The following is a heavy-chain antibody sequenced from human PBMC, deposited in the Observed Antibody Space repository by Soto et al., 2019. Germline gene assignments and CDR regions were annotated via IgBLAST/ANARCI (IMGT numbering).Heavy chain of an antibody. Sequence: QVQLVQSGDEVKKPGASVKVSCKASGYAFTNYGISWVRQAPGQGLHWWGWISGHNGNTLYEHNLRGRVTMTIDTSTSTAYMELRSLRFDDTAMYYCVRDWQLSPWGQGTLVTVSS. D-gene: IGHD1-1*01. J-gene: IGHJ5*02. V-gene: IGHV1-18*04. CDR2: ISGHNGNT. CDR1: GYAFTNYG. CDR3: VRDWQLSP.